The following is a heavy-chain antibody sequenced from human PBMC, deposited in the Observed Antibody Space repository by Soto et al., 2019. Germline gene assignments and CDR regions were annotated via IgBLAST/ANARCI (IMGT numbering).Heavy chain of an antibody. Sequence: ASVKVSCKASGHTFTSYHMHWVRQAPGQGLEWMGVINPSGGSTSYAQNFQGRVTMTRDTSTSTVYMELSSLRSEDTAVYYCARDRGYYDSSGYYNHLDFDYWGQGTLVTVSS. CDR1: GHTFTSYH. V-gene: IGHV1-46*01. J-gene: IGHJ4*02. CDR3: ARDRGYYDSSGYYNHLDFDY. D-gene: IGHD3-22*01. CDR2: INPSGGST.